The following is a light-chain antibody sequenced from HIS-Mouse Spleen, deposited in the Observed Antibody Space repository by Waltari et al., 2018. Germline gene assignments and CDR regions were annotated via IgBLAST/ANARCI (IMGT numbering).Light chain of an antibody. J-gene: IGLJ1*01. V-gene: IGLV2-23*01. Sequence: QSALTQPASVSGSPGQPITISCTGTSSDVGRYNLVSWYQQHPGKAPKLMIYEGSKRPSGVSNRFSGSKSGNTASLTISGLQAEDEADYYCCSYAGSSTYYVFGTGTKVTVL. CDR1: SSDVGRYNL. CDR3: CSYAGSSTYYV. CDR2: EGS.